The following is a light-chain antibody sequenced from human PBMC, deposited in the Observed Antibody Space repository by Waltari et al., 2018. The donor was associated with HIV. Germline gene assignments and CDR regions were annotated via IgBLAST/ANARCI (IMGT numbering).Light chain of an antibody. J-gene: IGLJ2*01. CDR3: SSYGGSNNLGV. V-gene: IGLV2-8*01. CDR1: SSDIGNYNF. Sequence: QSALTQPPSASGSPGQSVTISCTGTSSDIGNYNFVSWYQQYPGKAPKLIIYEVNKRPSGVPDRFFGSKSGNTASLTVSGLQTEDEADYYCSSYGGSNNLGVFGGGTKVTVL. CDR2: EVN.